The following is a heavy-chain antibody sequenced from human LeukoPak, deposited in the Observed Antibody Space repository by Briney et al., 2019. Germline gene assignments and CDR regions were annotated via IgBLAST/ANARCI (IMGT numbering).Heavy chain of an antibody. CDR1: GFTFSSYE. J-gene: IGHJ4*02. D-gene: IGHD2-21*02. Sequence: PGGSLRLSCATSGFTFSSYEMNWVRQAPGKGLEWVSYISSSGSTIYYADSVKGRFTISRDNAKNSLYLQMNSLRAEDTAVYYCARDHPRYNDCWDYWGQGTLVTVSS. V-gene: IGHV3-48*03. CDR3: ARDHPRYNDCWDY. CDR2: ISSSGSTI.